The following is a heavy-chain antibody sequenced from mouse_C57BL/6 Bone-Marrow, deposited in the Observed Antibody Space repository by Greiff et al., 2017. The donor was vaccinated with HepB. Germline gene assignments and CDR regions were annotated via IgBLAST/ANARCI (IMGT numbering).Heavy chain of an antibody. J-gene: IGHJ1*03. D-gene: IGHD2-4*01. CDR2: INPNNGGT. CDR3: ARYDYV. V-gene: IGHV1-26*01. Sequence: EVKLQQSGPELVKPGASVKISCKASGYTFTDYYMNWVKQSHGKSLEWIGDINPNNGGTSYNQKFKGKATLTVDKSSSTAYMELRSLTSEDSAVYYCARYDYVWGTGTTVTVSS. CDR1: GYTFTDYY.